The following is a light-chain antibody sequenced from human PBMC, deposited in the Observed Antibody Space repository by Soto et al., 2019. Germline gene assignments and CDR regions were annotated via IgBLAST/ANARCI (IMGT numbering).Light chain of an antibody. CDR2: GAS. Sequence: EIVMTQSTATLFVSPGERATLSCRASKSVSSNLAWYQQKPGQAPSLLIYGASSRATGTPARFSGSGSGTEFTLTISSLQSEDFAVYYCQQYIRWPLTLGGGTKVDIK. CDR3: QQYIRWPLT. V-gene: IGKV3-15*01. J-gene: IGKJ4*01. CDR1: KSVSSN.